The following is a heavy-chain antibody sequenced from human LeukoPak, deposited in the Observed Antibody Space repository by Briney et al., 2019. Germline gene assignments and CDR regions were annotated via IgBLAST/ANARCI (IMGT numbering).Heavy chain of an antibody. CDR1: GFTFSSYA. V-gene: IGHV3-23*01. CDR3: ARDMHREAVHYPPDY. CDR2: ISGSGGST. Sequence: GGSLRLSCAASGFTFSSYAMSWVRQAPGKGLEWVSAISGSGGSTYYADSVKGRFTISRDNSKNTLYLQMNSLRDDDTAVYYCARDMHREAVHYPPDYWGQGTLVTVSS. J-gene: IGHJ4*02. D-gene: IGHD1-1*01.